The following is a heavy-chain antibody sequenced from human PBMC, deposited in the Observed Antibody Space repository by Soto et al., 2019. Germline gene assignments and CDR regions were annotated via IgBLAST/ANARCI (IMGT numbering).Heavy chain of an antibody. D-gene: IGHD3-3*01. CDR1: GYNFNTHW. Sequence: GESLKISCNTSGYNFNTHWLVWVRQLPGKGLEWMGIFNPHDSDTMFGPSFESQVSMSADDSTSTAYLQWSNLRASDAAMYFCARRVLHDVWSPTCYIDFWGQGTPVTVSS. CDR2: FNPHDSDT. V-gene: IGHV5-51*01. J-gene: IGHJ4*02. CDR3: ARRVLHDVWSPTCYIDF.